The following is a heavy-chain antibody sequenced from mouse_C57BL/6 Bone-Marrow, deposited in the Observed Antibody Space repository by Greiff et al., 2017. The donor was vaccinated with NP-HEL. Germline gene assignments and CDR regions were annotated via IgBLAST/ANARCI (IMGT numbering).Heavy chain of an antibody. CDR2: ISDGGSYT. Sequence: EVKVEESGGGLVKPGGSLKLSCAASGFTFSSYAMSWVRQTPEKRLEWVATISDGGSYTYYPDNVKGRFTISRDNAKNNLYLQMSHLKSEDTAMYYCAREFTTVVAPYYFDYWGQGTTLTVSS. CDR3: AREFTTVVAPYYFDY. J-gene: IGHJ2*01. D-gene: IGHD1-1*01. CDR1: GFTFSSYA. V-gene: IGHV5-4*01.